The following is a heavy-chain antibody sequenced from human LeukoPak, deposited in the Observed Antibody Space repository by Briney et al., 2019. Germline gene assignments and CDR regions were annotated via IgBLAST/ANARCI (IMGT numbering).Heavy chain of an antibody. Sequence: ASVKVSCKASGYTFTSYGISWVRQAPGQGLEWMGWISAYNGNTNYAQKLQGRVTMTTDTSTSTAYMELRSLRSDDTAVYYCASRYYCDSSGYYWDAFDIWGQGTMVTVSS. CDR1: GYTFTSYG. CDR3: ASRYYCDSSGYYWDAFDI. CDR2: ISAYNGNT. J-gene: IGHJ3*02. D-gene: IGHD3-22*01. V-gene: IGHV1-18*01.